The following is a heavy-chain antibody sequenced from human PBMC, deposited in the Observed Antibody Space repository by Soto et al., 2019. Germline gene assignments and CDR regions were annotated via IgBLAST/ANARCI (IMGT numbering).Heavy chain of an antibody. CDR2: INPNSGGT. J-gene: IGHJ6*02. CDR3: ARGCSSTSCHDYYGMDV. V-gene: IGHV1-2*04. CDR1: GYTFTGNY. D-gene: IGHD2-2*01. Sequence: ASVKVSCKASGYTFTGNYMQWVRQAPGQGLEWMGWINPNSGGTNYAQKFQGWVTMTRDTSISTAYMELSRLRSDDTAVYYCARGCSSTSCHDYYGMDVWGQGTPVTVSS.